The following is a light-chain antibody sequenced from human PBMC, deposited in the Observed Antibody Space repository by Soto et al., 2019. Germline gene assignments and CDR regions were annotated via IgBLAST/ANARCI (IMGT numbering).Light chain of an antibody. CDR1: QSVSSN. J-gene: IGKJ1*01. CDR3: QQYNNWPPWT. CDR2: AAS. Sequence: EIVMTQSPATLSVSPGERATLSCRASQSVSSNLAWYQQKPGQAPRLLIYAASTRDTGIPARFSGSGSGTEFTLTISSLQSEDFALYYCQQYNNWPPWTFGQGTKVEIK. V-gene: IGKV3-15*01.